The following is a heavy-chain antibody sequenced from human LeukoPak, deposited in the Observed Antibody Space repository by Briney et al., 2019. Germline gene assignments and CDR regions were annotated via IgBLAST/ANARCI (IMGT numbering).Heavy chain of an antibody. Sequence: SSETLSLTCTVSGGSISSSSYYWGWIRQPPGKGLEWIGSIYYSGSTYYNPSLKSRVTISVDTSKNQFSLKLSSVTAADTAVYYCAREGPWWELRIDYWGQGTLVTASS. J-gene: IGHJ4*02. D-gene: IGHD1-26*01. CDR3: AREGPWWELRIDY. CDR1: GGSISSSSYY. CDR2: IYYSGST. V-gene: IGHV4-39*07.